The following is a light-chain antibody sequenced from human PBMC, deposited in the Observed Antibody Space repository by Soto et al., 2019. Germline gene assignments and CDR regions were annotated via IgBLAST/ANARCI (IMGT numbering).Light chain of an antibody. CDR1: RSNIGSGND. Sequence: QSVLTQPPSVSGAPGQRVTISCAGGRSNIGSGNDVQWYQQRPGTAPKLLIYGNTNRPSGVPDRFSGSKSDTSAALAISGLQSEDEAEYYCQSSDTSLSGSRIFGGGTKLTVL. V-gene: IGLV1-40*01. CDR3: QSSDTSLSGSRI. J-gene: IGLJ2*01. CDR2: GNT.